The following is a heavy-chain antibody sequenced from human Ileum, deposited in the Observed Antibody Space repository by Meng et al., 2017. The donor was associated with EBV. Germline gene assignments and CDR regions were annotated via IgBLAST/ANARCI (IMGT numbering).Heavy chain of an antibody. D-gene: IGHD2-2*01. Sequence: QVQLVQSGAEVKKPXASVKVFCXASGFIFTSYAISWARQAPGQGLQYMGWISAYNGNTNYAQELQGRVTMTTDTSTSTAYMELRSLRFDDTAVYYCARFYCSSTSCPHVLFDYWGQGTLVTVSS. J-gene: IGHJ4*02. CDR1: GFIFTSYA. V-gene: IGHV1-18*01. CDR3: ARFYCSSTSCPHVLFDY. CDR2: ISAYNGNT.